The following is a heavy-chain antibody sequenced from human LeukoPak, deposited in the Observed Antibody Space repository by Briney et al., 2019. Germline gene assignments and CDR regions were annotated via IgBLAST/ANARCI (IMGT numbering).Heavy chain of an antibody. CDR3: AKDGVSGRVTGYYYYMDV. V-gene: IGHV3-30*02. D-gene: IGHD6-25*01. CDR1: GFTLSSYG. J-gene: IGHJ6*03. CDR2: IRYDGSNK. Sequence: PGGSLRLSCAASGFTLSSYGMHWVRQAPGKGLEWVAFIRYDGSNKYYADSVKGRFTISRDNSKNTLYLQMNSLRAEDTAVYYCAKDGVSGRVTGYYYYMDVWGKGTTVTVSS.